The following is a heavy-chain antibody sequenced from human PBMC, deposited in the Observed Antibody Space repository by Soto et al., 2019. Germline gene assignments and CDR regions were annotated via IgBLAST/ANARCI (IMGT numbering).Heavy chain of an antibody. CDR2: IKQDGSEK. Sequence: PVGSLRLSCAASGFTFSNYCMTWVRQAPGKGLEWVANIKQDGSEKYYVDSVKGRSTISRDNAKNSVYLHMDSLRVEDTAVYYCARVEGGYYGSGSYGFDYWGQGSLVTVSS. CDR1: GFTFSNYC. CDR3: ARVEGGYYGSGSYGFDY. J-gene: IGHJ4*02. D-gene: IGHD3-10*01. V-gene: IGHV3-7*01.